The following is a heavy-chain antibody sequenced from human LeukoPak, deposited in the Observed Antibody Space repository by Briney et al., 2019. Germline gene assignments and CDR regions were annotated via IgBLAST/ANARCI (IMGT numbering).Heavy chain of an antibody. Sequence: ASVKVSCKASGYTFTGYYMHWVRQAPGQGLEWMGWINPNSGGTNYAQKFQGRVTMTRDTSIRTAYLELSGLRSDDTAVYYCAKNPYEYYFDYWGQGTLVTVSS. CDR1: GYTFTGYY. CDR3: AKNPYEYYFDY. J-gene: IGHJ4*02. CDR2: INPNSGGT. D-gene: IGHD5-12*01. V-gene: IGHV1-2*02.